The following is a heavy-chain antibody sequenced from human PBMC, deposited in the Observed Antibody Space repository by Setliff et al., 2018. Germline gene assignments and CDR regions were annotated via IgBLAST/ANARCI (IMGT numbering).Heavy chain of an antibody. V-gene: IGHV3-23*01. CDR2: LTPNGAYT. CDR1: GFAFDNFA. Sequence: GSLRLSCAASGFAFDNFAMNWVRQAPGKGLEWVAALTPNGAYTYYADSVRGRFTIFRGNPRNTLYLQMNSLSAEDTAVYYCAERLDGSGSHYSTLYHWGPGTLVTVSS. J-gene: IGHJ1*01. D-gene: IGHD3-10*01. CDR3: AERLDGSGSHYSTLYH.